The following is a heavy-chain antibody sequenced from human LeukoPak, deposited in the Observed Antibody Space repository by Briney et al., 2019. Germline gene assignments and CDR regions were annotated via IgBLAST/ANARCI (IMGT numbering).Heavy chain of an antibody. CDR1: GFTFSSYA. J-gene: IGHJ4*02. CDR2: IKQDGSEK. V-gene: IGHV3-7*01. CDR3: ARDFRGSHTIDFDY. D-gene: IGHD1-26*01. Sequence: GGSLRLSCAASGFTFSSYAMSWVRQAPGKGLEWVANIKQDGSEKYYVDSVKSRFTISRDNAKNSLYLQMNSLRAEDTAVYYCARDFRGSHTIDFDYWGQGTLVTVSS.